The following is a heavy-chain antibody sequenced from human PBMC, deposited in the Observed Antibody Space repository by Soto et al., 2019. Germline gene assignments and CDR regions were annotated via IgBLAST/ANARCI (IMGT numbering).Heavy chain of an antibody. J-gene: IGHJ5*02. D-gene: IGHD2-15*01. CDR3: ARDLGGCSAGSCRYNWFDP. CDR1: GYTFTSYY. CDR2: IIPIYGTT. Sequence: GASVKVSCKASGYTFTSYYIHWVRLRQAPGQGLEWMGGIIPIYGTTNYAQRFQDRVTITADESTSTAYMELSSLRSEDTAVYYCARDLGGCSAGSCRYNWFDPWGQGTLVTVSS. V-gene: IGHV1-69*13.